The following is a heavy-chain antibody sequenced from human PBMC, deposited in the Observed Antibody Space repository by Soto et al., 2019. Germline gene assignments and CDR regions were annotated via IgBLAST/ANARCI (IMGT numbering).Heavy chain of an antibody. V-gene: IGHV1-3*01. CDR1: GYTFTSYA. CDR3: ARSIVVVTALDY. CDR2: INAGNGNT. J-gene: IGHJ4*02. Sequence: ASVKVSCKASGYTFTSYAMHWVRQAPGQRLERMGWINAGNGNTKYSQKFQGRVTITRDTSASTAYMELNSLRSEDTAEYYCARSIVVVTALDYWGQGTLVTVSS. D-gene: IGHD2-21*02.